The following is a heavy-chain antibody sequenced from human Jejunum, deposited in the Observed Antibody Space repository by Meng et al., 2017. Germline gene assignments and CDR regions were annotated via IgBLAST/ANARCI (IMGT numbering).Heavy chain of an antibody. D-gene: IGHD6-13*01. Sequence: SETLSLTCTVSGDSITTYYYYWGCHRQSPGKGLEWIGSVYYSGTTYYNPSLKSRVSISVDTSNRQFSLQLTSVTAADTAVYYCARDSGFSSSWYYGGYFFDSWGQGMLVTVSS. V-gene: IGHV4-39*07. CDR3: ARDSGFSSSWYYGGYFFDS. CDR1: GDSITTYYYY. J-gene: IGHJ4*02. CDR2: VYYSGTT.